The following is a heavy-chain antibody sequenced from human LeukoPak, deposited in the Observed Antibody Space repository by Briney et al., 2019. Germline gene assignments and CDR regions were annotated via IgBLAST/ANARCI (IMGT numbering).Heavy chain of an antibody. CDR2: INDSGKTR. V-gene: IGHV3-48*03. Sequence: GGSLRLSCAASGFTLSSYEMNWARQAPGKGLEWISYINDSGKTRYYADSVKGRFTISRDNSKNTLYLQMNSLRAEDTAIYYCAKDQSSGWYGLYFFDYWGQGTLVTVSS. D-gene: IGHD6-19*01. CDR3: AKDQSSGWYGLYFFDY. CDR1: GFTLSSYE. J-gene: IGHJ4*02.